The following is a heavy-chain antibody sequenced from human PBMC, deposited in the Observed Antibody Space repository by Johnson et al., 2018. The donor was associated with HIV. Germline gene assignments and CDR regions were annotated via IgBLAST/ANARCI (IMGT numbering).Heavy chain of an antibody. D-gene: IGHD2-15*01. CDR3: VRVRGYCSGGSCFDGSFDI. CDR2: INSDGSST. J-gene: IGHJ3*02. CDR1: GFTFSTYW. V-gene: IGHV3-74*02. Sequence: VHLVESGGGLVQPGGSLRLSCAASGFTFSTYWMHWVRQAPGKGLAWVSRINSDGSSTSYADSVKGRFTISRDNAKNMLYLQMNSLRAEDTAVYHCVRVRGYCSGGSCFDGSFDIWGQGTTVTVSS.